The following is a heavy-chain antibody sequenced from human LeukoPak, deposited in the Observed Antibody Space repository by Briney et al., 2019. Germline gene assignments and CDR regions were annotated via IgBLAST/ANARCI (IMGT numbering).Heavy chain of an antibody. D-gene: IGHD1-26*01. CDR1: GFTFSSYA. V-gene: IGHV3-21*01. J-gene: IGHJ6*02. CDR3: ARDREYYYYGMDV. Sequence: GGSLRLSCAASGFTFSSYAMSWVRQAPGKGLEWVSSISSSSSYIYYADSVKGRFTISRDNAKNSLYPQMNSLRAEDTAVYYCARDREYYYYGMDVWGQGTTVTVSS. CDR2: ISSSSSYI.